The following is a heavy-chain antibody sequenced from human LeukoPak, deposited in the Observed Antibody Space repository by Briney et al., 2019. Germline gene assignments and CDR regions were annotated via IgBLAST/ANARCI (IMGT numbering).Heavy chain of an antibody. J-gene: IGHJ5*02. CDR2: INPSGGST. V-gene: IGHV1-46*01. CDR3: ARCEWLDGAGWFDP. Sequence: GASVKVSCKASGYTFTNYYMHWVRQAPGRGLEWMGIINPSGGSTSYAQKFQGRVTMTRDTSTSTVYMELSSLRSEGTAVYYCARCEWLDGAGWFDPWGQGTLVTVSS. CDR1: GYTFTNYY. D-gene: IGHD6-19*01.